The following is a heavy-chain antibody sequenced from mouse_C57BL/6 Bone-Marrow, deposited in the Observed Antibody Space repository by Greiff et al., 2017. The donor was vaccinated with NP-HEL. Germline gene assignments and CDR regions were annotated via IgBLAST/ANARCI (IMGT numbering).Heavy chain of an antibody. D-gene: IGHD1-1*01. CDR1: GYTFTSYW. J-gene: IGHJ3*01. V-gene: IGHV1-72*01. CDR2: IDPNSGGT. CDR3: ASVYGSAWFAY. Sequence: QVQLKQPGAELVKPGASVKLSCKASGYTFTSYWMHWVKQRPGRGLEWIGRIDPNSGGTKYNEKFKSKATLTVDKPSSTAYMQLSSLTSEDSAVYYCASVYGSAWFAYWGQGTLVTVSA.